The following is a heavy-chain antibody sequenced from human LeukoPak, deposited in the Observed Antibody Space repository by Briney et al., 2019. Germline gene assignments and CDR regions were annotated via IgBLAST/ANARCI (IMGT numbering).Heavy chain of an antibody. J-gene: IGHJ4*02. CDR2: ICGGGST. V-gene: IGHV3-53*01. CDR1: GFTVSSNY. D-gene: IGHD6-19*01. Sequence: GGSLRLSCAASGFTVSSNYMSWVRQAPGKGLEWVSVICGGGSTYYADSVKGRFTISRDNSKNTLYLQMNSLRAEDTAVYYCARGGSGWHVGSFDYWGQGTLVTVSS. CDR3: ARGGSGWHVGSFDY.